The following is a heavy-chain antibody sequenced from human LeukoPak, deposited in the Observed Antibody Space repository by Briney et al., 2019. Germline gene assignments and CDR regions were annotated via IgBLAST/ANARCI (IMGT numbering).Heavy chain of an antibody. V-gene: IGHV1-69*13. CDR1: GGTFSSYA. CDR3: ARAGYCSSTSCYVPFDY. J-gene: IGHJ4*02. Sequence: ASVKVSCKASGGTFSSYAISWVRQAPGQGLEGMGGVTPIFGTANYAQKFQGRVTITADESTSTAYMELSSLRSEDTAVYYCARAGYCSSTSCYVPFDYWGQGTLVTVSS. D-gene: IGHD2-2*01. CDR2: VTPIFGTA.